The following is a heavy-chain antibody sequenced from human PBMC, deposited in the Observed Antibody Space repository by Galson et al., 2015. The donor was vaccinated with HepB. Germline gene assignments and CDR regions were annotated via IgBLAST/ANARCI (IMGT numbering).Heavy chain of an antibody. V-gene: IGHV3-13*05. CDR1: GFTFSSYD. CDR3: ARGYSSGEPYYFDY. Sequence: SLRLSCAASGFTFSSYDMHWVRQATGKGLEWVSAIGTAGDPYYPGSVKGRFTISRENAKNSLYLQMNSLRAGDTAVYYCARGYSSGEPYYFDYWGQGTLITVSS. D-gene: IGHD6-19*01. J-gene: IGHJ4*02. CDR2: IGTAGDP.